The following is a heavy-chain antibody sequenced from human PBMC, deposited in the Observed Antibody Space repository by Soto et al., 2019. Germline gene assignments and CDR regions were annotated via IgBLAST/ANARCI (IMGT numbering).Heavy chain of an antibody. J-gene: IGHJ5*02. CDR1: GFIFENFG. CDR3: AKNQGVELVPLATVDWFDP. D-gene: IGHD1-26*01. Sequence: GGSLRLSFAASGFIFENFGMSWVRQAPGKWLEWISSISGSGFKKYYADSVKGLFTISRDNSKSTVYLELNNLSAEDTAVYHCAKNQGVELVPLATVDWFDPWGQGSVVTVYS. V-gene: IGHV3-23*01. CDR2: ISGSGFKK.